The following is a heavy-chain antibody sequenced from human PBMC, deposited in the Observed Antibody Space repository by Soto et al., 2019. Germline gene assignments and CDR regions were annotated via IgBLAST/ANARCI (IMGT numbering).Heavy chain of an antibody. V-gene: IGHV1-46*01. J-gene: IGHJ6*02. Sequence: ASVKVSCKAIGYSFTSHYMHWVRQAPGQGLEWMGTIYPGGVNTGYAQKFQGRVTMTRNTSISTAYVELSSLRSEDTAVYYCARFLEGTNYYYYYGMDVWGQGTTVTVS. CDR3: ARFLEGTNYYYYYGMDV. CDR2: IYPGGVNT. D-gene: IGHD1-1*01. CDR1: GYSFTSHY.